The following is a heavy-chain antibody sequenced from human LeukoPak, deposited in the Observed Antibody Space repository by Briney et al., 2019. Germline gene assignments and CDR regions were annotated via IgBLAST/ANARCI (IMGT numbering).Heavy chain of an antibody. CDR1: GYTFTDYY. CDR3: VRDRNDFWSGFLY. D-gene: IGHD3-3*01. J-gene: IGHJ4*02. Sequence: RRASVKVSRKASGYTFTDYYFHWVRQAPGQGLEWMGWINPDSGGTGYADKFKGRVTLTRDRTISTVYMEMTSLRSDDTAIYYCVRDRNDFWSGFLYWGQGTLVTVSS. V-gene: IGHV1-2*02. CDR2: INPDSGGT.